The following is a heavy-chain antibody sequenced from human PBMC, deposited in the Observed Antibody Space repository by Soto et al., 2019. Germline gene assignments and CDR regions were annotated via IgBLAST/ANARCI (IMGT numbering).Heavy chain of an antibody. D-gene: IGHD3-10*01. CDR3: ATGTHYGSEYYYYYMDV. CDR1: GFTFDDYA. J-gene: IGHJ6*03. Sequence: DVQLVESGGGLVQPGRSLRLSCAASGFTFDDYAMHWVRQAPGKGLEWVSGISWNSGSIGYADSVKGRFTISRDNAKNSLYLQMNSLRAEDTALYYCATGTHYGSEYYYYYMDVWGKGTTVTVSS. V-gene: IGHV3-9*01. CDR2: ISWNSGSI.